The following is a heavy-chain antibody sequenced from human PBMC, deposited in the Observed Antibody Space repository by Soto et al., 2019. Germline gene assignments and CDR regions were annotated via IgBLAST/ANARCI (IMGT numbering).Heavy chain of an antibody. Sequence: QVQLVESGGGVVQPGRSLRLSCAASGFTFSSYAMHWVRQAPGKGLEWVTLIWYDESNKYYKDSVKGRFTISRDNSKNTLYLQMNSLRADDTAVYYCARSHDYGDFYYFDYWGQGTVVTVSS. CDR2: IWYDESNK. J-gene: IGHJ4*02. CDR1: GFTFSSYA. D-gene: IGHD4-17*01. V-gene: IGHV3-33*01. CDR3: ARSHDYGDFYYFDY.